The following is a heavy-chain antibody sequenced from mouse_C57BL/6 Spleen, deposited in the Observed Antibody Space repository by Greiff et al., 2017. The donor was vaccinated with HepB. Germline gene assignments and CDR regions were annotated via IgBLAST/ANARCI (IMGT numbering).Heavy chain of an antibody. D-gene: IGHD2-2*01. Sequence: VQLQQSGPELVKPGASVKISCKASGYSFTGYYMNWVKQSPEKSLEWIGEINPSTGGTTYNQKFKAKATLTVDKSSSTAYMQLKSLTSEDSAVYDCARCIYYGYYYAMDYWGQGTSVTVSS. CDR2: INPSTGGT. J-gene: IGHJ4*01. CDR3: ARCIYYGYYYAMDY. CDR1: GYSFTGYY. V-gene: IGHV1-42*01.